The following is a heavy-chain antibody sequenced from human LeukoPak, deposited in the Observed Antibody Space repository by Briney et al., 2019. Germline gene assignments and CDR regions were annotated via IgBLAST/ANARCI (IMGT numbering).Heavy chain of an antibody. D-gene: IGHD3-10*01. Sequence: SETLSLTCTVSGGSISSSGSYWGWTRQPPGKGLEWIGRIYTSGSTNYNPSLKSRVTMSVDTSKNQFSLKLSSVTAADTAVYYCARDAPFTMVRGVGAFDIWGQGTMVTVSS. CDR2: IYTSGST. CDR3: ARDAPFTMVRGVGAFDI. V-gene: IGHV4-39*07. J-gene: IGHJ3*02. CDR1: GGSISSSGSY.